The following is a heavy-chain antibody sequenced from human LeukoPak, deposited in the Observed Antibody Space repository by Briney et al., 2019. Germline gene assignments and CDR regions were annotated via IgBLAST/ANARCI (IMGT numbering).Heavy chain of an antibody. D-gene: IGHD6-19*01. CDR2: IWYDGVNK. CDR1: GFIFSNCA. CDR3: ARAKYTSGYRNDVFDI. J-gene: IGHJ3*02. V-gene: IGHV3-33*01. Sequence: GGSLRLSRAASGFIFSNCAMHWVRQAPGKGLEWVAVIWYDGVNKYYADSVKGRFTISRDNSKNTLYLQMNSLRAEDTAVYYCARAKYTSGYRNDVFDIWGQGTMVTVSS.